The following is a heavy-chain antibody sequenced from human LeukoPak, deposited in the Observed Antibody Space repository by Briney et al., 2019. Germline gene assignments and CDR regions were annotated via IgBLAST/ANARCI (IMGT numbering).Heavy chain of an antibody. CDR1: GFTFCTYS. V-gene: IGHV3-21*01. CDR3: ARESFDS. CDR2: ISSGGRHT. J-gene: IGHJ5*01. Sequence: GGSLRLSCAPSGFTFCTYSMNWVRQAPGKTLEWVSSISSGGRHTYYADSVKGRFTISRDNAKNSLFLHINSLRADDTAVYYCARESFDSWGQGVLVIVSS.